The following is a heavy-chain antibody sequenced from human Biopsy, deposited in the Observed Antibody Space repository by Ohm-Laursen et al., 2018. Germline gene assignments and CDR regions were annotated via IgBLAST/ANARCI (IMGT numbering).Heavy chain of an antibody. D-gene: IGHD1-26*01. V-gene: IGHV3-9*01. Sequence: SLRLSCAASGFTFDDYGMHWVRQPPGKGLEWVSGIRRNSAIIDYADSVRGRFTIPRDNARRFLFLQMNNLKSEDTAFYYCARDRGGARYGMDVWGRGTTVTVSS. CDR2: IRRNSAII. CDR3: ARDRGGARYGMDV. J-gene: IGHJ6*02. CDR1: GFTFDDYG.